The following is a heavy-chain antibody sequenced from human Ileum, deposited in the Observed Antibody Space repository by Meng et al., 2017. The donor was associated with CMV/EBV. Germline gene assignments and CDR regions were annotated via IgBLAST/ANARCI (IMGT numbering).Heavy chain of an antibody. CDR1: ETFTGYY. D-gene: IGHD6-19*01. J-gene: IGHJ4*02. V-gene: IGHV1-2*06. CDR2: IDPNSGGT. Sequence: QVQLVQSGAEVKSPGASVKVSCKASETFTGYYIHWVRQAPGQGLEWMGRIDPNSGGTNYAQKFQGRVTMTRDTSISTAYMELSRLTSDDTAVYYCASRFSVAGPEQFDYWGQGTLVTVSS. CDR3: ASRFSVAGPEQFDY.